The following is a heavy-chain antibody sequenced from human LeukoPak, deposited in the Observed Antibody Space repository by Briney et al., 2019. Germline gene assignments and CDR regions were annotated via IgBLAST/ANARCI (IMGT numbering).Heavy chain of an antibody. Sequence: GGSLRLSCTASGFAFDEHGMSWVRQVPGKGLELGSGINWSGGSTGYADPLRGRFTISRDNAKNSLYLQMDSLRAEDTALYYCARAPITSPFYFDYWGQGTLVTVSS. V-gene: IGHV3-20*04. CDR3: ARAPITSPFYFDY. CDR2: INWSGGST. J-gene: IGHJ4*02. CDR1: GFAFDEHG. D-gene: IGHD2-2*01.